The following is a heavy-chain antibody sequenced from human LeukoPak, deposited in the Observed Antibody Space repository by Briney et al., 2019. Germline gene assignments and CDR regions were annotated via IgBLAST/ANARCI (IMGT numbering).Heavy chain of an antibody. CDR1: GFTFSSYG. D-gene: IGHD6-13*01. Sequence: TGGSLRLSCAASGFTFSSYGMHWVRQAPGKGLEWVAFIRYDGSNKYYADSVKGRFTISRDNSKNTLYLQMNSLRAEDTAVYYCAKDEQQLVTRKQYYYYYYMDVWGKGTTVTVSS. CDR3: AKDEQQLVTRKQYYYYYYMDV. V-gene: IGHV3-30*02. CDR2: IRYDGSNK. J-gene: IGHJ6*03.